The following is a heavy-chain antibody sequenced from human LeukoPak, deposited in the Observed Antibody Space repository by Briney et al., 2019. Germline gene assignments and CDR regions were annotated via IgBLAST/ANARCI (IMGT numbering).Heavy chain of an antibody. V-gene: IGHV1-18*01. D-gene: IGHD3-16*02. CDR3: ARGCYDYVWGSYRRNWFDP. Sequence: GASVKVSCKASGYTFTSYGISWVRQAPGQGIEWMGWISAYNGNTNYAQKLQGRVTMTTDTSTSTAYMELRSLRSDDTAVYYCARGCYDYVWGSYRRNWFDPWGQGTLVTVSS. J-gene: IGHJ5*02. CDR2: ISAYNGNT. CDR1: GYTFTSYG.